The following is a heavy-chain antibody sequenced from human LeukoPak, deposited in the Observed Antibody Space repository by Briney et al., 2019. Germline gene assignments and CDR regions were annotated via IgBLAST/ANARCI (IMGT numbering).Heavy chain of an antibody. CDR2: ISAYNGNT. Sequence: GASVKVSCKASGSTLTSYGISWVRQAPGQGLEWMGWISAYNGNTNYAQKLQGRVTMTTDTSTSTAYMELRSLRSDDTAVYYCATVPGHPWYFDYWGQGTLVTVSS. J-gene: IGHJ4*02. V-gene: IGHV1-18*01. D-gene: IGHD6-6*01. CDR3: ATVPGHPWYFDY. CDR1: GSTLTSYG.